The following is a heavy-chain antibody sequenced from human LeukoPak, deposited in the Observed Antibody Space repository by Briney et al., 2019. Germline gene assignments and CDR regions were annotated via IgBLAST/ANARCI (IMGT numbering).Heavy chain of an antibody. CDR1: EFTFSSYA. CDR2: ILYDGSNK. V-gene: IGHV3-30*03. D-gene: IGHD2-2*02. Sequence: PGRSLRLSCAASEFTFSSYAMHWVRQAPGKGLEWVAVILYDGSNKKYADSVKGRFTISRDNAKNSLYLQMNSLRAEDTALYYCARRDIVVVPAAIFGAFDIWGQGTMVTVSS. J-gene: IGHJ3*02. CDR3: ARRDIVVVPAAIFGAFDI.